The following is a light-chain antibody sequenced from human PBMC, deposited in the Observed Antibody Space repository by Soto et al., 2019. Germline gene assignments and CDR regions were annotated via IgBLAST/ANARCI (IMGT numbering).Light chain of an antibody. J-gene: IGKJ2*01. V-gene: IGKV3-15*01. CDR3: QQGHNWPLT. CDR1: QSINSE. CDR2: GAS. Sequence: EIVMTQSPATLSLSPGERAALSCRASQSINSELAWYQQKPGQPPRLLIYGASTRATGVPARFTGSESGSEFTRTSSGLQSEDFAVYYCQQGHNWPLTFGQGTRLEI.